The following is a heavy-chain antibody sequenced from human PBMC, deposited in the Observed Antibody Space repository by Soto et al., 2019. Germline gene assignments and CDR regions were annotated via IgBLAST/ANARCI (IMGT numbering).Heavy chain of an antibody. V-gene: IGHV3-21*01. CDR2: ISSSSSYI. D-gene: IGHD6-19*01. CDR1: GFTFSSYS. Sequence: GGSVRLSCAASGFTFSSYSMNWVRQAPGKGLEWVSSISSSSSYIYYADSVKGRFTISRDNAKNSLYLQMNSLRAEDTAVYYCARDASIAVDGTFEWWFEPWGKGT. CDR3: ARDASIAVDGTFEWWFEP. J-gene: IGHJ5*02.